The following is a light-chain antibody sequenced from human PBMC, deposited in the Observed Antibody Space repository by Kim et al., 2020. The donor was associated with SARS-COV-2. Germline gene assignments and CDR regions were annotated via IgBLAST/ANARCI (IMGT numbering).Light chain of an antibody. Sequence: EIVMTQSPATLSVSPGERVTLSCRASQSIGSKLAWYQHKPGQAPRLLMYDASTRATGFPARFSGSGSGTDFTLTISSLEPEDFAIYYCQHRLSWPPFFGQGTRLEIK. CDR2: DAS. V-gene: IGKV3-11*01. J-gene: IGKJ5*01. CDR1: QSIGSK. CDR3: QHRLSWPPF.